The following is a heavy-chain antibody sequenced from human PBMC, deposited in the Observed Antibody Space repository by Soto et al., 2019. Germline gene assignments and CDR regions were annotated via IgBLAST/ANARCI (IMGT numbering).Heavy chain of an antibody. V-gene: IGHV3-30-3*01. J-gene: IGHJ3*02. D-gene: IGHD3-3*01. Sequence: GGSLRLSCAASGFTFSSYAMHWVRQAPGKGLEWVAVISYDGSNKYYADSVKGRFTISRDNSKNTLYLQMSSLRAEDTAVYYCARTIFGVVIIGAFDIWGQGTMVTVSS. CDR2: ISYDGSNK. CDR3: ARTIFGVVIIGAFDI. CDR1: GFTFSSYA.